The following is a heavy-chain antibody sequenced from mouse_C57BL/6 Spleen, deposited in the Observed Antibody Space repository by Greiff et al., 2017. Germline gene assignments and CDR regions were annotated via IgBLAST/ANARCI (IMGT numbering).Heavy chain of an antibody. J-gene: IGHJ4*01. V-gene: IGHV1-52*01. CDR3: ARKGDSSGYLFYAMDY. CDR2: IDPSDSET. CDR1: GYTFTSYW. Sequence: QVQLQQPGAELVRPGSSVKLSCKASGYTFTSYWMHWVKQRPIQGLEWIGNIDPSDSETHYNQKFKDKATLTVDKSSSTAYLQLSSLTSEYSAVYYCARKGDSSGYLFYAMDYWGQGTSVTVSS. D-gene: IGHD3-2*02.